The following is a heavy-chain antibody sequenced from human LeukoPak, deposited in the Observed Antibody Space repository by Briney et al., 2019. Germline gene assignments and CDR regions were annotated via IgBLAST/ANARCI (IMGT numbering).Heavy chain of an antibody. CDR1: GGSISSYY. CDR2: IYTRGST. D-gene: IGHD3-3*01. J-gene: IGHJ5*02. V-gene: IGHV4-4*07. CDR3: ARESRRRFLEWLHWFDP. Sequence: SETLSLTCTVSGGSISSYYWSWIGQPAGKGLEWIGRIYTRGSTNYNPSLKSRVTMSVDTSKNQFSLKLSSVTAADTAVYYCARESRRRFLEWLHWFDPWGQGTLVTVSS.